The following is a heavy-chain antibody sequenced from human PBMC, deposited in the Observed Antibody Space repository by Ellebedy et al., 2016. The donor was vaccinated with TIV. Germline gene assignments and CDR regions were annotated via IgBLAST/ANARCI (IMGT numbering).Heavy chain of an antibody. Sequence: GGSLRLXXAASGFTFSDFYMSWIRQAPGQGLEWVSYISSSGSTIYYADSVKGRFTISRDNAKNSLYLQMNSLRAEDTAVYFCVGEPMRDSGVDRTLYLDYWGQGILVTVSS. CDR3: VGEPMRDSGVDRTLYLDY. V-gene: IGHV3-11*04. CDR2: ISSSGSTI. J-gene: IGHJ4*02. CDR1: GFTFSDFY. D-gene: IGHD6-19*01.